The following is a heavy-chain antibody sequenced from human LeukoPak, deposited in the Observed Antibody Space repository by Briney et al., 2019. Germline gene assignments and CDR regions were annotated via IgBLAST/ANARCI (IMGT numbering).Heavy chain of an antibody. J-gene: IGHJ5*02. CDR1: GFTFSSYA. V-gene: IGHV3-30-3*01. CDR2: ISYDGSNK. Sequence: GSLRLSCAASGFTFSSYAMHWVRQAPGKGLEWVAVISYDGSNKYYADSVKGRFTISRDNSKNTLYLQMNSLRAEDTAVYYCARGIAAAGPRFYPWGQGTLVTVSS. D-gene: IGHD6-13*01. CDR3: ARGIAAAGPRFYP.